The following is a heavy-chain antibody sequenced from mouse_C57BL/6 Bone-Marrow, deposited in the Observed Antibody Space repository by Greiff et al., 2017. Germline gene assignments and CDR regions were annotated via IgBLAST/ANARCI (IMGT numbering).Heavy chain of an antibody. J-gene: IGHJ2*01. CDR2: IDPENGDT. D-gene: IGHD1-1*01. CDR3: TTPATYYFDY. CDR1: GFNFKDDY. Sequence: EVQRVESGAELVRPGASVKLSCTASGFNFKDDYMPWVKQRPEQGLEWIGWIDPENGDTEYASKFQGKATITADTASNTAYLQLSSLTSADTAVYYCTTPATYYFDYWGQGTTLTVSS. V-gene: IGHV14-4*01.